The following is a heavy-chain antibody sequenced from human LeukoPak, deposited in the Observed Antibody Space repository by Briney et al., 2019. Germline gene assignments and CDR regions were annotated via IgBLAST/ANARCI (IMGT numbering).Heavy chain of an antibody. J-gene: IGHJ4*02. CDR3: AQNTYYDFWTDYLFDY. CDR2: IKQDGSER. V-gene: IGHV3-7*01. Sequence: GGSLRLSCAGSGFTFSSFWMSWVRQAPGKGLEWVANIKQDGSERYYVDSVKGRFTISRDNAKNSLYLQINNLRAEDTAVYYCAQNTYYDFWTDYLFDYWGQGTLVTVSS. CDR1: GFTFSSFW. D-gene: IGHD3-3*01.